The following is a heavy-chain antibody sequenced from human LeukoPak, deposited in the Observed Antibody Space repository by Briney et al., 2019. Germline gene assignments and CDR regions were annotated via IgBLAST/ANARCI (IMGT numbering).Heavy chain of an antibody. D-gene: IGHD3-22*01. Sequence: RSGGSLRLSCAASGFTFSSYAMHWVRQAPGKGLEWVAVISYDGSNKYYADSVKGRFTISRDNSKNTLYLQMNSLRAEDTAVYYCARSTYYYDSSGYNYWGQGTLVTVSS. CDR3: ARSTYYYDSSGYNY. V-gene: IGHV3-30-3*01. CDR1: GFTFSSYA. J-gene: IGHJ4*02. CDR2: ISYDGSNK.